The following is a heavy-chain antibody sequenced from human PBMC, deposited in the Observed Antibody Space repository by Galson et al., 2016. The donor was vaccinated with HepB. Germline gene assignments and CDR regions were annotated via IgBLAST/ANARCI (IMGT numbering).Heavy chain of an antibody. CDR3: ARHRVEVPGDAS. J-gene: IGHJ5*02. V-gene: IGHV3-11*01. Sequence: SLRLSCAASGFTFSDYYMSWIRQTPGKGLEWVSYIDSSGSTIYYADSVKGRFTFSRDNAKNSVSLQMNSLRAEDTAVYYCARHRVEVPGDASWGRGTLVTVSS. CDR1: GFTFSDYY. CDR2: IDSSGSTI. D-gene: IGHD7-27*01.